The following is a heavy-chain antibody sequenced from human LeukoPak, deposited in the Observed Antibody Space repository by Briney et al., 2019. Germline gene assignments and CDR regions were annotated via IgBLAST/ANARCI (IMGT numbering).Heavy chain of an antibody. CDR3: ARVAGFGFGIDY. Sequence: PSETLSLICAVSGYSISSGYYWGWIRPPPGKGLEWIGSIYHSGSTYYNPSLKSRVTISVDTSKNQFSLKLSSVTAADTAVYYCARVAGFGFGIDYWGQGTLVTVSS. CDR2: IYHSGST. J-gene: IGHJ4*02. V-gene: IGHV4-38-2*01. D-gene: IGHD6-19*01. CDR1: GYSISSGYY.